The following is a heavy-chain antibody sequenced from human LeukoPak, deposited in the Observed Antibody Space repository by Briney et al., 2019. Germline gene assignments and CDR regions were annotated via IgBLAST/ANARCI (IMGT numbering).Heavy chain of an antibody. CDR3: ARVAVWGVILDYFHY. Sequence: GSLRDSRAESGFYLSSSARHSVRQALGKGLEWVAVISSDGSNKYYADSVKGRFTISRDNSKNTLYLQMNSLRAEDTAVYYCARVAVWGVILDYFHYWSQGTLVTVSS. CDR2: ISSDGSNK. CDR1: GFYLSSSA. V-gene: IGHV3-30-3*01. D-gene: IGHD3-10*01. J-gene: IGHJ4*02.